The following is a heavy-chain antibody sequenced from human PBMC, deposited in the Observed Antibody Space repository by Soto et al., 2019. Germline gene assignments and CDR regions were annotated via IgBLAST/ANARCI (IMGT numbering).Heavy chain of an antibody. D-gene: IGHD2-2*01. V-gene: IGHV1-69*12. CDR2: IIPIFGTA. CDR1: GGTFSSYA. CDR3: ARHDCISTSCYYYYYCGMDV. Sequence: QVQLVQSGAEVKKHGSSVKVSCKASGGTFSSYAISWVRQAPGQGLEWMGGIIPIFGTANYAQKFQGRVTITADESTSTAYMELSSLRSEDTAVYYCARHDCISTSCYYYYYCGMDVWGQGTTVTVSS. J-gene: IGHJ6*02.